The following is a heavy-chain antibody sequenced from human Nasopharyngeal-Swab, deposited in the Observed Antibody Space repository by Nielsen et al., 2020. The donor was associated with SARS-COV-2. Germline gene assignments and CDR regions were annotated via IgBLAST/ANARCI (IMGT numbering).Heavy chain of an antibody. Sequence: AALKVFCQASGYTLTGYYMDWVRQAPGKGLEWMGRINPNSGGTNYAQKFQGRVTMTRDTSISTAYMELSRLRSDDTAVYYCARGSAVAGLGMRDAFDIWGQGTMVTVSS. J-gene: IGHJ3*02. CDR1: GYTLTGYY. CDR3: ARGSAVAGLGMRDAFDI. D-gene: IGHD6-19*01. CDR2: INPNSGGT. V-gene: IGHV1-2*06.